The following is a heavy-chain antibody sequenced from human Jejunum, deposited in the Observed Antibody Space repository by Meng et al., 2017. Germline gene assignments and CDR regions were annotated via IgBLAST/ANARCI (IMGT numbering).Heavy chain of an antibody. CDR3: VRAIDSSGFYYGDY. CDR2: VRSSTNNYAT. J-gene: IGHJ4*02. Sequence: GGSLRLSCAASGFTFSGSTMHWVRQASGRGLEWVGRVRSSTNNYATSYAASVNGRFTVSIDDSKNTAYLQMDSLQTDDTAVYYCVRAIDSSGFYYGDYWGQGALVTVSS. D-gene: IGHD1-26*01. CDR1: GFTFSGST. V-gene: IGHV3-73*01.